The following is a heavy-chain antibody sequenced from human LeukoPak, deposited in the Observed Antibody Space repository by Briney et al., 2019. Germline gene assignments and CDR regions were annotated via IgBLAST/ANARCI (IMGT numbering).Heavy chain of an antibody. CDR1: GGSFSGYY. CDR3: ARGRRDYYGSGSYTTGRKNWFDP. J-gene: IGHJ5*02. CDR2: INHSGSA. Sequence: PSETLSLTCAVYGGSFSGYYWSWIRQPPGKGLEWIGEINHSGSANYNPSLKSRVTISVDTSKNQFSLKLSSVTAADTAVYYCARGRRDYYGSGSYTTGRKNWFDPWGQGTLVTVSS. D-gene: IGHD3-10*01. V-gene: IGHV4-34*01.